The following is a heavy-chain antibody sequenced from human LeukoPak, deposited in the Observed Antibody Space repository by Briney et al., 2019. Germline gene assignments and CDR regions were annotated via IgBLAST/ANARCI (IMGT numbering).Heavy chain of an antibody. V-gene: IGHV3-21*01. D-gene: IGHD1-26*01. J-gene: IGHJ3*02. CDR2: ISSSSIDI. CDR3: AREVGTPQAFDI. Sequence: GGSLRLSCATSGFFFNSYWMTWVRQAPGKGLEWVSSISSSSIDIYYADSVKGRFTISRDNAKNSLYLQMNSLKAEDTAIYYCAREVGTPQAFDIWGQGTMVTVSS. CDR1: GFFFNSYW.